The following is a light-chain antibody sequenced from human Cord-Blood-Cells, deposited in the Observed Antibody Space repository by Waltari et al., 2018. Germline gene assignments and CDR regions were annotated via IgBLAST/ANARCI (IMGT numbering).Light chain of an antibody. CDR1: QDISNY. Sequence: DIQMTQSPSSLSASVGDRVTITCQASQDISNYLNWYQQKTGKAPKLLIYDASNLETGVPSRFSGSGSETDFTFNISSLQPEYIATYYCQQYDNLPMYTFGQGTKLEIK. V-gene: IGKV1-33*01. J-gene: IGKJ2*01. CDR3: QQYDNLPMYT. CDR2: DAS.